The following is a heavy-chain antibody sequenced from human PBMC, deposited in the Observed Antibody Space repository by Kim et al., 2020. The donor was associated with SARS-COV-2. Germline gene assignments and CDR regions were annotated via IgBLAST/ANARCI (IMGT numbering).Heavy chain of an antibody. V-gene: IGHV3-9*01. CDR1: GFTFDDYA. D-gene: IGHD6-19*01. CDR2: ISWNSGSI. J-gene: IGHJ5*02. Sequence: GGSLRLSCAASGFTFDDYAMHWVRQAPGKGLEWVSGISWNSGSIGYADSVKGRFTISRDNAKNSLYLQMNSLRAEDTALYYCAKTRHGEWLVRTHGWAGDWFDPWGQGTLVTVSS. CDR3: AKTRHGEWLVRTHGWAGDWFDP.